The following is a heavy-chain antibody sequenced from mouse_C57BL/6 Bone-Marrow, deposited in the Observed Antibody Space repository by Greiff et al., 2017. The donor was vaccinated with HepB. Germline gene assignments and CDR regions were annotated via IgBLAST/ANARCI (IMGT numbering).Heavy chain of an antibody. Sequence: DVHLVESGGGLVKPGGSLKLSCAASGFTFSSYAMSWVRQTPEKRLEWVATISDGGSYTYYPDNVKGRFTISRDNAKNNLYLQMSHLKSEDTAMYYCARDDYAWFAYWGQGTLVTVSA. V-gene: IGHV5-4*01. D-gene: IGHD2-4*01. CDR2: ISDGGSYT. J-gene: IGHJ3*01. CDR3: ARDDYAWFAY. CDR1: GFTFSSYA.